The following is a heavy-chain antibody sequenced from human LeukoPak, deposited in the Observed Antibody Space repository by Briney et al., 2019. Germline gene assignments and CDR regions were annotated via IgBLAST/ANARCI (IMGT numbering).Heavy chain of an antibody. D-gene: IGHD3-9*01. Sequence: TLSLTCTVSGGSISSGDYYWSWIRQPPGKGLEWIGYIYYSGSTYYNPSLKSRVTISVDTSKNQFSLKLSSVTAADTAVYYCARDRQEDIPLRYFDSYYYGMDVWGQGTTVTVSS. V-gene: IGHV4-30-4*01. CDR2: IYYSGST. CDR1: GGSISSGDYY. J-gene: IGHJ6*02. CDR3: ARDRQEDIPLRYFDSYYYGMDV.